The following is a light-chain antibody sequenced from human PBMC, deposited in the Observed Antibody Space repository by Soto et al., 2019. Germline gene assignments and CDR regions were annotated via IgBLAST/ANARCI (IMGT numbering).Light chain of an antibody. Sequence: EIVLTQSPATLSLSPGERATLSCRASQSVGSYFAWYQQKPGQAPRLPIYDAFSRATGIPARFSGSGSGTDFTLTISSLEPEDFAVYFCQQYGRSPMFTFGQGTKLEIK. CDR3: QQYGRSPMFT. V-gene: IGKV3-11*01. CDR1: QSVGSY. CDR2: DAF. J-gene: IGKJ2*01.